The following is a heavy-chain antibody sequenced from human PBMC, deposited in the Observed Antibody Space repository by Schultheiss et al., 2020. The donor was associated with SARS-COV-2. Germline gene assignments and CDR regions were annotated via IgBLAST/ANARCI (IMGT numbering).Heavy chain of an antibody. CDR3: ARALRDGYGTND. CDR2: INPNSGGT. J-gene: IGHJ4*02. Sequence: ASVKVSCKASGYTFTGYYMHWVRQAPGQGLEWMGWINPNSGGTNYAQKFQGRVTMTRDTSISTAYMALSRLRSDDTAVYYCARALRDGYGTNDWGQGTLVTVSS. CDR1: GYTFTGYY. V-gene: IGHV1-2*02. D-gene: IGHD5-24*01.